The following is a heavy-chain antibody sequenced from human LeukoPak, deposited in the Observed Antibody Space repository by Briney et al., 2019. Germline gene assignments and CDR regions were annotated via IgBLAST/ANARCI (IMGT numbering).Heavy chain of an antibody. J-gene: IGHJ1*01. CDR1: GDSINKNTYF. CDR2: ICYSGST. D-gene: IGHD1-26*01. V-gene: IGHV4-39*07. CDR3: AGGDYSD. Sequence: SETLSLTCTVSGDSINKNTYFWGWIRQPPGKGLEWIGGICYSGSTYYNPSLKSRVTISVDRSKNQFSLKLSSVTAADTAVYYCAGGDYSDWGQGTLVTVSS.